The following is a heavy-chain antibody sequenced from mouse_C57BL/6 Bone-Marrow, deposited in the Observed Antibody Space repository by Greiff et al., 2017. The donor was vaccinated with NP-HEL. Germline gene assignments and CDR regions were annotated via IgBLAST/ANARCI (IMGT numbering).Heavy chain of an antibody. D-gene: IGHD2-5*01. J-gene: IGHJ4*01. CDR2: IDPENGDT. CDR3: TTSYSNYLYAMDY. V-gene: IGHV14-4*01. Sequence: EVQLQQSGAELVRPGASVKLSCTASGFNIKDDYMHWVKQRPEQGLEWIGWIDPENGDTEYASKFQGKATITADTSSNTAYLQLSSLTSEDTAVYYCTTSYSNYLYAMDYWGQGTSVTVSS. CDR1: GFNIKDDY.